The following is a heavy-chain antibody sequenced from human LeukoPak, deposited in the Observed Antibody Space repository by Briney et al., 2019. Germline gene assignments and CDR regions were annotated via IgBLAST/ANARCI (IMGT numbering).Heavy chain of an antibody. J-gene: IGHJ4*02. Sequence: PSETLSLTCAVSGYSISSGYYWGWIRQPPGKGLEWIGSIYHSGSTYYNPSLKSRVTISVDTSKTQFSLKLSSVTAADTAVYYCASQYYDILTGYYTGKYYFDYWGQGTLVTVSS. V-gene: IGHV4-38-2*01. CDR1: GYSISSGYY. CDR2: IYHSGST. CDR3: ASQYYDILTGYYTGKYYFDY. D-gene: IGHD3-9*01.